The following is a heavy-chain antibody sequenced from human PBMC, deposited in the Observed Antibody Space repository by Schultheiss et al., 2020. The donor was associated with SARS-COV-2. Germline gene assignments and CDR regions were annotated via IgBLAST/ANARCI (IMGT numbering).Heavy chain of an antibody. V-gene: IGHV3-66*01. J-gene: IGHJ5*02. D-gene: IGHD3-16*02. CDR3: ARGGEISVWNWFDP. CDR2: IYSGGST. CDR1: GFTFSRYW. Sequence: GGSLRLSCVGSGFTFSRYWVGWVRQAPGKGLEWVSVIYSGGSTYYADSVKGRFTISRDNARNSVYLQMNSLRAEDTAVYYCARGGEISVWNWFDPWGQGTLVTVSS.